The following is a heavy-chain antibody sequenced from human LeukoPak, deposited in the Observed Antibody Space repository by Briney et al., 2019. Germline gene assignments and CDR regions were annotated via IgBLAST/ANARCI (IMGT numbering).Heavy chain of an antibody. CDR1: RYTFASYW. V-gene: IGHV5-51*01. CDR2: LYPGDSDT. D-gene: IGHD1-26*01. CDR3: ARHRGGSYHSTLDY. J-gene: IGHJ4*02. Sequence: GESLKISCKGSRYTFASYWIGWVRQMPGKGLESMAILYPGDSDTRYSPSFQGQVTISADKSISTAYLQWSSLKASDTAMYYCARHRGGSYHSTLDYWGQGTLVTVSS.